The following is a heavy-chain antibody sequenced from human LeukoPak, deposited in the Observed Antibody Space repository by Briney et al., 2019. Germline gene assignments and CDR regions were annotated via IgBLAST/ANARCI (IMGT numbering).Heavy chain of an antibody. J-gene: IGHJ4*02. CDR3: ARGQGYGDLGY. V-gene: IGHV1-69*05. D-gene: IGHD4-17*01. Sequence: SVKVSCKASGGTFSSYAISWVRQAPGQGLEWMGRIIPIFGTANYAQKFQGRVTITTDESTRTAYMELSSLRSEDTAVYYCARGQGYGDLGYWGQGTLVTVSS. CDR1: GGTFSSYA. CDR2: IIPIFGTA.